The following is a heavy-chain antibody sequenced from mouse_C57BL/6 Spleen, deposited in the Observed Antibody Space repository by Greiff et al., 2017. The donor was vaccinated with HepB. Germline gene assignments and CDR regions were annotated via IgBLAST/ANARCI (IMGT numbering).Heavy chain of an antibody. V-gene: IGHV1-80*01. J-gene: IGHJ4*01. CDR3: ARRTLRDYAMDY. D-gene: IGHD3-2*02. Sequence: QVQLQQSGAELVKPGASVKISCKASGYAFSSYWMNWVKQRPGKGLEWIGQIYPGDGDTNYNGKFKGKATLTADKSSSTAYMQLSSLTSEDSAVYFCARRTLRDYAMDYWGQGTSVTVSS. CDR2: IYPGDGDT. CDR1: GYAFSSYW.